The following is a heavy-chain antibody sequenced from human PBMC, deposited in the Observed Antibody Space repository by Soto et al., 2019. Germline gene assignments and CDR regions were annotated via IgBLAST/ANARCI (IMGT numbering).Heavy chain of an antibody. CDR1: GFLFNNYG. CDR3: AKETLGGGSYDSRDY. J-gene: IGHJ4*02. V-gene: IGHV3-33*06. D-gene: IGHD1-26*01. Sequence: QVQLVESGGGVVQPGRSLRLSCEASGFLFNNYGMHWVRQAPGKGLEWVAVIWYDGNTKYYADSVKGRFTIYRDNSKNTLYLQMNSLRAGDTAVYYCAKETLGGGSYDSRDYWGQGTLVTVSS. CDR2: IWYDGNTK.